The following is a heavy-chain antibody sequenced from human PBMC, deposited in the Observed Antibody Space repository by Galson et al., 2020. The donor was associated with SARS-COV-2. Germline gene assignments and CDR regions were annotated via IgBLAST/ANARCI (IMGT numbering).Heavy chain of an antibody. Sequence: GGSLRLSCAASGFTFSSYAMHWVRQAPGKGLEWVAVISYDGSNKYYADSVKGRFTISRDNSKNTLYLQMNSLRAEDTAVYYCVRDLSKGSSGSRYYYYGMDVWGQGTTVTVSS. CDR1: GFTFSSYA. J-gene: IGHJ6*02. D-gene: IGHD3-22*01. V-gene: IGHV3-30-3*01. CDR3: VRDLSKGSSGSRYYYYGMDV. CDR2: ISYDGSNK.